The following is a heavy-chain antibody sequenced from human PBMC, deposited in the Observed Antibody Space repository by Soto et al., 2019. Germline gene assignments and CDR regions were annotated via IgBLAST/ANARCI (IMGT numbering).Heavy chain of an antibody. CDR1: GGSIDKSSYF. CDR3: ARGDASGAYHFDY. J-gene: IGHJ4*02. CDR2: IYYSGSH. V-gene: IGHV4-39*01. Sequence: QLHLQESGPGLLKASETLSLTCTVSGGSIDKSSYFWGWIRQPPGKGLDWIGSIYYSGSHYYNPSLKSRVTMSVDTSTNQFSVKLTSVTAADTAVYYCARGDASGAYHFDYWGQGTLVTVSS. D-gene: IGHD2-15*01.